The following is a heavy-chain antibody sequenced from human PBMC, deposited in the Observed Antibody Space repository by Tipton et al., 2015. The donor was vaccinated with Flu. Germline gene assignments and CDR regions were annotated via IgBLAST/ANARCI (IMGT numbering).Heavy chain of an antibody. CDR1: GYSFTSYW. V-gene: IGHV5-51*01. D-gene: IGHD2-15*01. J-gene: IGHJ5*02. CDR2: IYPGDSDT. CDR3: ASGGVDCSGGSCYSNWFDP. Sequence: VQLVQSGAEVKKPGESLKISCKGSGYSFTSYWIGWVRQMPGKGLEWMGIIYPGDSDTRYSPSFQGQVTISADKSISTAYLQWSSLKASDPAMYYCASGGVDCSGGSCYSNWFDPWGQGTLVTVSS.